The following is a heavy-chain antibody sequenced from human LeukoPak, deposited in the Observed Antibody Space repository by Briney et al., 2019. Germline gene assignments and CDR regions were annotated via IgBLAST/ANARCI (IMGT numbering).Heavy chain of an antibody. D-gene: IGHD6-13*01. J-gene: IGHJ4*02. CDR3: ARQQLGSTEVDY. CDR1: GGSISSGGYY. V-gene: IGHV4-31*03. Sequence: SETLSLTCTVSGGSISSGGYYWSWIRQHPGKGLEWIGYIYYSGSTYYNPSLKSRVTISVDTSKNQFSLKLSSVTAADTAVYYCARQQLGSTEVDYWGQGTLVTVSS. CDR2: IYYSGST.